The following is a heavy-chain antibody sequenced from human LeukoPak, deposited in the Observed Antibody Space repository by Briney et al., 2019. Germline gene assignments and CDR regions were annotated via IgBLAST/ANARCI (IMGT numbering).Heavy chain of an antibody. CDR3: ARFRVEYDFWSGYYDY. J-gene: IGHJ4*02. CDR2: INPNSGGT. Sequence: ASVKVSCKASGYTFTGYYMHWVRQAPGRGLEWMGWINPNSGGTNYAQKFQGRVTMTRDTSISTAYMELSRLRSDDTAVYYCARFRVEYDFWSGYYDYWGQGTLVTVSS. V-gene: IGHV1-2*02. D-gene: IGHD3-3*01. CDR1: GYTFTGYY.